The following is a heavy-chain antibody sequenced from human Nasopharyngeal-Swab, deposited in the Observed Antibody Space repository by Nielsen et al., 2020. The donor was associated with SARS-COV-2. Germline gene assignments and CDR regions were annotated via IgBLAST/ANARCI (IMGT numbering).Heavy chain of an antibody. CDR3: ARVEGGGYYYYGMDV. D-gene: IGHD2-15*01. CDR1: GFTASSNY. V-gene: IGHV3-53*04. J-gene: IGHJ6*02. CDR2: IYSGGST. Sequence: GESLKISCAASGFTASSNYMSWVRQAPGKGLEWVSVIYSGGSTYYADSVKGRFTISRHNSKNTLYLQMNSLRAEDTAVYYCARVEGGGYYYYGMDVWGQGTTVTVSS.